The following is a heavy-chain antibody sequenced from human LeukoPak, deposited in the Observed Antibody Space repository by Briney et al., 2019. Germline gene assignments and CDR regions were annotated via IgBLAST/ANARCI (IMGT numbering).Heavy chain of an antibody. CDR1: GYTFTSYG. D-gene: IGHD3-3*01. CDR3: ARATGYDFWSGYYGAGYFQH. Sequence: ASVKVSCKASGYTFTSYGISWVRQAPGQGLEWMGWISAYNGNTNYAQKLQGRVTMTTDTSTSTAYMELRSLRSDDTAVYYCARATGYDFWSGYYGAGYFQHWGQGTLVTVSS. CDR2: ISAYNGNT. V-gene: IGHV1-18*01. J-gene: IGHJ1*01.